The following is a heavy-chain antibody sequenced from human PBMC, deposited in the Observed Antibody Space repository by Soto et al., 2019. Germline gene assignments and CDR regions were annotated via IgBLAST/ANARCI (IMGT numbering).Heavy chain of an antibody. J-gene: IGHJ4*02. CDR2: IGNNGDHI. D-gene: IGHD3-3*01. CDR1: GFTFRSYS. CDR3: ARDHLRFLEWLSIFDY. Sequence: GGSLRLSCAASGFTFRSYSMNWGRQAPGKGPEWVSSIGNNGDHIYYADSVRGRFTISRDNAKNSVYLQMNSLRAEDTAVYYCARDHLRFLEWLSIFDYWGQGALVTVSS. V-gene: IGHV3-21*01.